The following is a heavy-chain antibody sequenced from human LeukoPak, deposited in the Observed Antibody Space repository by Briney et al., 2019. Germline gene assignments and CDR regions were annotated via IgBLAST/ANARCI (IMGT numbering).Heavy chain of an antibody. D-gene: IGHD1-26*01. J-gene: IGHJ6*02. CDR2: INEDGSEK. CDR1: GFTFSTRW. Sequence: GGSLRLSCAASGFTFSTRWMSWVRQALGKGLEWVANINEDGSEKNYVESLKGRFTISKDNAKNSLYLQMNSLRAEDTALYYCARELGSYEGGYYGMDVWGQGTTVTVSS. CDR3: ARELGSYEGGYYGMDV. V-gene: IGHV3-7*01.